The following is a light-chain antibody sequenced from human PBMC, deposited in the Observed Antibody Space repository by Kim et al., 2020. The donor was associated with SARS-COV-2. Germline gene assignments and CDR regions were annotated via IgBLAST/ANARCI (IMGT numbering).Light chain of an antibody. CDR3: QQYVSSPET. J-gene: IGKJ1*01. CDR2: GAS. V-gene: IGKV3-20*01. Sequence: EIVLTQSPGTLSLSPGERATLSCRASQSVGSNYLAWYQQKPGQAPRLLLSGASRRATGIPDRFSGSGSGTDFTLTISSLEPEDFAVYYCQQYVSSPETFGQGTKVEIK. CDR1: QSVGSNY.